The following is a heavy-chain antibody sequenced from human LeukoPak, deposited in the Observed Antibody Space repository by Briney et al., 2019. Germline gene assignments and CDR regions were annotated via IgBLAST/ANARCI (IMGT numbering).Heavy chain of an antibody. CDR1: GYTFISYY. V-gene: IGHV1-46*01. CDR3: ARGNHIAAAGFNWFDP. J-gene: IGHJ5*02. Sequence: ASVKVSCKASGYTFISYYMHWVRQAPGQGLEWMGIINPSGGSTSYAQKFQGRVTMTRDMSTSTVYMELSSLRSEDTAVYYCARGNHIAAAGFNWFDPWGQGTLVTVSS. D-gene: IGHD6-13*01. CDR2: INPSGGST.